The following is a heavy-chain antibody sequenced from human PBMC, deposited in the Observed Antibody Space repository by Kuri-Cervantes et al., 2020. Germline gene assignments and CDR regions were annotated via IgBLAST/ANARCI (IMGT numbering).Heavy chain of an antibody. CDR2: INPNSGGT. CDR3: AGAGYCSSTSCYAVYMDV. V-gene: IGHV1-2*04. CDR1: GGTFSSYT. Sequence: ASVKVSCKASGGTFSSYTISWVRQAPGQGLEWMGWINPNSGGTNYAQKFQGWVTMTRDTSISTAYMELSRLRSDDTAVYYCAGAGYCSSTSCYAVYMDVWGKGTTVTVSS. J-gene: IGHJ6*03. D-gene: IGHD2-2*01.